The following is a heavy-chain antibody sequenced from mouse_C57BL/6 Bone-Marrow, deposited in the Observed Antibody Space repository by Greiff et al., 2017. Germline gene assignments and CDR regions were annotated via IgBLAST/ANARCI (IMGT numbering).Heavy chain of an antibody. J-gene: IGHJ3*01. V-gene: IGHV5-4*01. Sequence: EVQGVESGGGLVKPGGSLKLSCAASGFTFSSYAMSWVRQTPEKRLEWVATISDGGSYTYYPDNVKGRFTISRDNAKNNLYLQMSHLKSEDTAMYYCARGGWDYDKAWFAYWGQGTLVTVSA. CDR3: ARGGWDYDKAWFAY. D-gene: IGHD2-4*01. CDR2: ISDGGSYT. CDR1: GFTFSSYA.